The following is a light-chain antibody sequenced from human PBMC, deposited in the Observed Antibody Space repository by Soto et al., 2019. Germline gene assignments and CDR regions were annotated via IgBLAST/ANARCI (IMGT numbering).Light chain of an antibody. CDR3: QQRSNWLG. Sequence: EIVLTQSPATLSLSPGERATLSCRASQSVSSYLGWYQQNPGQAPRLLIYDASNRATATPARFSGSGSGTDFALTITSLEPEDFAVYYGQQRSNWLGFGQGTRLEI. J-gene: IGKJ5*01. CDR2: DAS. CDR1: QSVSSY. V-gene: IGKV3-11*01.